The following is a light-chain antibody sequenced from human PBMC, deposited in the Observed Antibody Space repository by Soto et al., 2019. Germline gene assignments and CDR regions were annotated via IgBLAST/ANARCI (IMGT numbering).Light chain of an antibody. CDR1: ESVSSN. CDR2: GAS. J-gene: IGKJ4*01. CDR3: QQHNNWPLT. V-gene: IGKV3-15*01. Sequence: EIVLTQSPATLSVSPGDRATLSCRASESVSSNVAWYQQKPGQTPRLLIYGASTRATGIPARFSGSGSGTQFTLTISSLQSEDFAVYYCQQHNNWPLTFGGGTKVDI.